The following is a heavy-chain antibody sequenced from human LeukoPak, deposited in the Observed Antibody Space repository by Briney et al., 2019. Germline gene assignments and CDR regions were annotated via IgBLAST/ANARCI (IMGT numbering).Heavy chain of an antibody. Sequence: GGSLRLSCAASGFSFTSYSMNWVRQAPGKGLEGVSYISVSSSTIYYADSVRGRFTISRDNAKNSLYLQMNSLRAEDTAVYYCAPGYCSSASCSHYFNYWGQGTLVTVSS. CDR2: ISVSSSTI. CDR1: GFSFTSYS. J-gene: IGHJ4*02. V-gene: IGHV3-48*01. CDR3: APGYCSSASCSHYFNY. D-gene: IGHD2-2*01.